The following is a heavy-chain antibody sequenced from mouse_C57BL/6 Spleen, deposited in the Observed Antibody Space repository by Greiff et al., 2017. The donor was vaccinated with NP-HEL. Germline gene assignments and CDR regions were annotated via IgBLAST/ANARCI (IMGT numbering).Heavy chain of an antibody. CDR3: ARSVVAPYYAMDY. V-gene: IGHV1-18*01. D-gene: IGHD1-1*01. J-gene: IGHJ4*01. Sequence: VQLQQSGPELVKPGASVKIPCKASGYTFTDYNMDWVKQSHGKSLEWIGDINPNNGGTIYNQKFKGKATLTVDKSSSTAYMELRSLTSEDTAVYDCARSVVAPYYAMDYWGQGTSVTVSS. CDR2: INPNNGGT. CDR1: GYTFTDYN.